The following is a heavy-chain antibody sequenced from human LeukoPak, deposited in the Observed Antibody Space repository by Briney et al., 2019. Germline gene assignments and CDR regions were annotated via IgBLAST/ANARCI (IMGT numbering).Heavy chain of an antibody. V-gene: IGHV4-59*08. D-gene: IGHD2-2*01. J-gene: IGHJ3*02. CDR3: ARQKCTSTSCLTKNAFDI. CDR1: GGSISDYY. Sequence: PSETLSLTCTVSGGSISDYYWSWIRQPPGKGLEWIGYFYYSGSTNYNPSLKSRVTISVDTSKNQFSLKLSSVTAADTAVYYCARQKCTSTSCLTKNAFDIWGQGTMVTVSS. CDR2: FYYSGST.